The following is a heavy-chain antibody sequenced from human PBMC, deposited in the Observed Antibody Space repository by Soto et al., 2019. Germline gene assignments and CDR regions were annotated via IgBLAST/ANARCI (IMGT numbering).Heavy chain of an antibody. D-gene: IGHD3-3*01. V-gene: IGHV3-30*18. J-gene: IGHJ1*01. CDR2: ISYDGSNK. CDR1: GFTFSSYG. CDR3: AKDQNTVTIFGVFQH. Sequence: QVQLVESGGGVVQPGRSLRLSCAASGFTFSSYGMHWVRQAPGKGLEWVAVISYDGSNKYDADSVKGRFTISRDNSKNTLYLQMNSLRAEDTAVYYCAKDQNTVTIFGVFQHWGQGTLVTVSS.